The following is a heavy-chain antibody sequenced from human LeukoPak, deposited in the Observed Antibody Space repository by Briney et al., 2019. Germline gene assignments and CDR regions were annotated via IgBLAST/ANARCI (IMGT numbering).Heavy chain of an antibody. CDR2: IRYDGSNK. V-gene: IGHV3-30*02. CDR3: AKSPSYYDSSGYYYPGY. D-gene: IGHD3-22*01. Sequence: GGSLRLSCAASGFTFSSYGMHWVRQAPGKGLEWVASIRYDGSNKYYADSVKGRFTISRDNSKNTLYLQMNSLRAEDTAVYYCAKSPSYYDSSGYYYPGYWGQGTLVTVSS. J-gene: IGHJ4*02. CDR1: GFTFSSYG.